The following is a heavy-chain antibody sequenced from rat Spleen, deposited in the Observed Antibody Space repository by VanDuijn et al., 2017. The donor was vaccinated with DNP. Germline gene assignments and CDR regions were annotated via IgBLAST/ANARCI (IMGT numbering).Heavy chain of an antibody. CDR3: TRGGHTPDY. V-gene: IGHV2S63*01. Sequence: EVQLKESGPGLVQPSQTLSLTCTVSGFSLTDYSVHWVRQPPGKGLEWMGLMWSGGSTAYNSALKSRLSISRDTSKSQVFLKMNSLQTYDTAIYYCTRGGHTPDYWGQGVMVTVSS. CDR1: GFSLTDYS. D-gene: IGHD1-9*01. CDR2: MWSGGST. J-gene: IGHJ2*01.